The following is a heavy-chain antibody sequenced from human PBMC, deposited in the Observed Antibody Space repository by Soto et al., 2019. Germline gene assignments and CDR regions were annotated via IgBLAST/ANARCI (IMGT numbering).Heavy chain of an antibody. J-gene: IGHJ6*02. CDR3: ARGGQYYYDSSGYYPGSYYYYGMDV. V-gene: IGHV4-59*01. Sequence: SETLSLTCTVSGGSISSYYWSWIRQPPGKGLEWIGYIYYSGSTNYNPSLKSRVTISVDTSKNQFSLKLSSVTAADTAVYYCARGGQYYYDSSGYYPGSYYYYGMDVWGQGTTVTVSS. CDR2: IYYSGST. CDR1: GGSISSYY. D-gene: IGHD3-22*01.